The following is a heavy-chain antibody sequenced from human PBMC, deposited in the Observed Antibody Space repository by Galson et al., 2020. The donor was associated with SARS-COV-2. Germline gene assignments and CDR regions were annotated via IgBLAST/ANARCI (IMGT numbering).Heavy chain of an antibody. J-gene: IGHJ6*02. CDR1: GFTFSDHY. CDR2: TRNKANSYTT. CDR3: ASGRDGYGYYYYGMDV. D-gene: IGHD5-12*01. V-gene: IGHV3-72*01. Sequence: GESLKISCAASGFTFSDHYMDWVRQAPGKGLEWVGRTRNKANSYTTEYAASVKGRFTISRDDSKNSLYLQMNSLKTEDTAVYYCASGRDGYGYYYYGMDVWGQGTTVTVSS.